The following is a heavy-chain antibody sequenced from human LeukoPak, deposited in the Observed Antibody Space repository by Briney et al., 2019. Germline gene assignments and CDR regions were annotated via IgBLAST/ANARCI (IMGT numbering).Heavy chain of an antibody. Sequence: GESLKISCKGSGYSFTSYWIGWVRQMPGKGLEWMGIIYPGDSDTRYSPSFQGQVTISADKSISTAYLQWSSLKASDTAMYYCARQAPYSSSAYYYYYYMDVWGKGTPVTVSS. J-gene: IGHJ6*03. V-gene: IGHV5-51*01. CDR1: GYSFTSYW. D-gene: IGHD6-6*01. CDR2: IYPGDSDT. CDR3: ARQAPYSSSAYYYYYYMDV.